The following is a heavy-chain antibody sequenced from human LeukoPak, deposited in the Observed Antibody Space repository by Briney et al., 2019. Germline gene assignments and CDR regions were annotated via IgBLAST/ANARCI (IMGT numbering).Heavy chain of an antibody. CDR1: GFTFSNHW. CDR3: ARGGGSYYNY. CDR2: IRQDGSEK. J-gene: IGHJ4*02. Sequence: GGSLRLSCTASGFTFSNHWMSWVRQAPGKGLEWVANIRQDGSEKYYVDSVKGRFTISRDNAKNSLYLQMNSLRAEDTAVYYCARGGGSYYNYLGQGALVTVSS. V-gene: IGHV3-7*04. D-gene: IGHD1-26*01.